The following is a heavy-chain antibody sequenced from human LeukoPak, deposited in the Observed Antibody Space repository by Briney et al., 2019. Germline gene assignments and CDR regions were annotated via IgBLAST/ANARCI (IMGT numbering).Heavy chain of an antibody. J-gene: IGHJ6*02. V-gene: IGHV4-4*02. CDR2: IYHSGNT. CDR1: GGSISSSNW. D-gene: IGHD6-19*01. Sequence: SETLSLTCAVSGGSISSSNWWSWVRQLPGKGLECIGEIYHSGNTNYNPSLKSRVTISVDKSKSQFSLKLSSATAADTAVYYCARALYTSGWSEGYGMDVWGRGTTVTVSS. CDR3: ARALYTSGWSEGYGMDV.